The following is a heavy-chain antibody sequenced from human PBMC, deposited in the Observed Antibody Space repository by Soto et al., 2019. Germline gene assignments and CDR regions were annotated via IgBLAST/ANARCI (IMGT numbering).Heavy chain of an antibody. J-gene: IGHJ6*02. V-gene: IGHV1-69*13. D-gene: IGHD3-22*01. CDR3: ARPDEGGYSSNHHYYYALDV. CDR1: GGTFRSYS. CDR2: IIPIFDIT. Sequence: SVKVSCKASGGTFRSYSISWLRQAPGQGLEWMGGIIPIFDITNYAQKFQGRVTITADESTSTAYMELCSLGSDDTAVYYCARPDEGGYSSNHHYYYALDVWGQGTTVTVSS.